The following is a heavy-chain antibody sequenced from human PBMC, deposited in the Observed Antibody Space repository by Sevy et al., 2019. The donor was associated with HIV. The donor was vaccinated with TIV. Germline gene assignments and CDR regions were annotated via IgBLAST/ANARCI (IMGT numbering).Heavy chain of an antibody. Sequence: GGSLRLSCAASGFTFSSYAMSWVRQAPGKGLEWVSAISGSGGSTYYADSVKGRFTISRDNSKNTVYLKMNSLRAEDTAVYYCAKDSYYDMLTAVGYYYGMDVWGQGTTVTVSS. CDR2: ISGSGGST. D-gene: IGHD3-9*01. CDR3: AKDSYYDMLTAVGYYYGMDV. CDR1: GFTFSSYA. V-gene: IGHV3-23*01. J-gene: IGHJ6*02.